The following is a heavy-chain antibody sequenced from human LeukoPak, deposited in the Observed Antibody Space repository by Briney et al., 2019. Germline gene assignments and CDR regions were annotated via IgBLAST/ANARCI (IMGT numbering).Heavy chain of an antibody. D-gene: IGHD2-2*01. CDR2: IYSGGST. Sequence: PGGSLRLSCAASGFTVSSNYMSWVRQAPGKGLEWVSVIYSGGSTYYADSVKGRFTISRDNSKNTLYLQMNSLRAEDTAVYYCARARAEAWDIVVVPAAGGPLRYYYYYMDVWGKGTTVTVSS. J-gene: IGHJ6*03. CDR1: GFTVSSNY. CDR3: ARARAEAWDIVVVPAAGGPLRYYYYYMDV. V-gene: IGHV3-66*02.